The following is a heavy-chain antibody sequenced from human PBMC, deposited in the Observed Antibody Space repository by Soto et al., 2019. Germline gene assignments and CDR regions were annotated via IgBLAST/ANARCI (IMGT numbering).Heavy chain of an antibody. CDR2: IYYSGST. D-gene: IGHD1-1*01. Sequence: QVQLQESGPGLVKPSQTLSLTCTVSGGSISSGGYYWSWIRQHPGKGLEWIGYIYYSGSTYYNPSFKSRVTISVDTSKNQFSLKLSSVTAADTAVYYCARGPRRYFNSVEYYFDYWGQGTLVTVSS. CDR3: ARGPRRYFNSVEYYFDY. CDR1: GGSISSGGYY. J-gene: IGHJ4*02. V-gene: IGHV4-31*03.